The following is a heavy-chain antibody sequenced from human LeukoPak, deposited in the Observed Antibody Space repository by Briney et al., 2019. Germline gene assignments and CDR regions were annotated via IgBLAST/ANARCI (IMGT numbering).Heavy chain of an antibody. CDR2: IYSGGST. Sequence: GGSLRLSCAASGFTVSTSYMSWVRQAPGKGLDWVSVIYSGGSTYYADSVKGRFTISRDNSKNTLYLQMNGLRAEDTAVYYCAREAFSGRRGYFVAYWGQGTLVTVSS. CDR3: AREAFSGRRGYFVAY. V-gene: IGHV3-53*01. CDR1: GFTVSTSY. J-gene: IGHJ4*02. D-gene: IGHD1-26*01.